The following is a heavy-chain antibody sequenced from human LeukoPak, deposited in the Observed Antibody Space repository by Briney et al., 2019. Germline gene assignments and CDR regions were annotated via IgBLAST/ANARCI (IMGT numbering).Heavy chain of an antibody. V-gene: IGHV3-23*01. J-gene: IGHJ4*02. D-gene: IGHD3-22*01. CDR1: GFTFSSYA. Sequence: GGSLRLSCAASGFTFSSYAMSWVRQAPGKGLEWVSAISGSGGSTYYADSVKGRFTISRDNSKNTLYLQMNSLRAEDTAVYYCAKWGRSGYYYPLPRRVYFDYWGQGTLVTVSS. CDR3: AKWGRSGYYYPLPRRVYFDY. CDR2: ISGSGGST.